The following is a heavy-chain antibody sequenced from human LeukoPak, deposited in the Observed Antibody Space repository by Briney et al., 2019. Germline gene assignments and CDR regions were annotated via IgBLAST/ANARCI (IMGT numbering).Heavy chain of an antibody. Sequence: GGSLRLSCAASGFTFSSYGMHWVRQAPGKGLEWVAFIRYDGSNKQYADSVKGRFTISRDNSKNTLYLQMNSLRAEDTALYYCAKEYSGSMYYFDYWGQGTLVTVSS. CDR3: AKEYSGSMYYFDY. CDR2: IRYDGSNK. J-gene: IGHJ4*02. V-gene: IGHV3-30*02. CDR1: GFTFSSYG. D-gene: IGHD1-26*01.